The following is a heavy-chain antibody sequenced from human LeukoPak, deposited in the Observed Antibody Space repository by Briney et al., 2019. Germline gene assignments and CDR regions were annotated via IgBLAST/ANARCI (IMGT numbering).Heavy chain of an antibody. V-gene: IGHV4-34*01. CDR1: GGSFSGYY. CDR3: ARTRAGMVRGVRSQGYNWFDP. Sequence: NTSETLSLTCAVYGGSFSGYYWSWIRQPPGKGLEWIGEINHSGSTNYNPSLKSRVTISVDTSKNQFSLKLSSVTAADTAVYYCARTRAGMVRGVRSQGYNWFDPWGQGTLVTVSS. J-gene: IGHJ5*02. CDR2: INHSGST. D-gene: IGHD3-10*01.